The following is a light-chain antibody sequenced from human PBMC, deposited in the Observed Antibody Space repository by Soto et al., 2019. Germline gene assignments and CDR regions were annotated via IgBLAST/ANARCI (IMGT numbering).Light chain of an antibody. CDR3: LQDYNYPLT. CDR2: AAS. CDR1: QGIGSY. Sequence: AIQLTQPPSSLSASVGDRVTVSCRASQGIGSYLAWYQQKPGEAPKLLIFAASTLQSGVPSRFGGSGSGTDFTLTISSLQPEDFATYYCLQDYNYPLTFGGGTKVDIK. J-gene: IGKJ4*01. V-gene: IGKV1-6*01.